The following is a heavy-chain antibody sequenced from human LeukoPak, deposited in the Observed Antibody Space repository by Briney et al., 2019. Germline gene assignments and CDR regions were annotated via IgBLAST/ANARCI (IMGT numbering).Heavy chain of an antibody. V-gene: IGHV1-18*01. Sequence: ASVKVSCKASGYTFTSYGISWVRQAPGQGLEWMGWISAYNGNTNYAQKLQGRVTMTTDTSTSTAYMELRSLRSDDTAVYYCARGVPLKCGGDCQSTGYGYWGQGTLVTVSS. D-gene: IGHD2-21*01. CDR1: GYTFTSYG. CDR3: ARGVPLKCGGDCQSTGYGY. CDR2: ISAYNGNT. J-gene: IGHJ4*02.